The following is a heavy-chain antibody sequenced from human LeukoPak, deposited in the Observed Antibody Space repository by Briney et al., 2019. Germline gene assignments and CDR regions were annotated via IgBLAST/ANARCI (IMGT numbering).Heavy chain of an antibody. V-gene: IGHV3-20*04. CDR3: ARAVPAAMGWYFDY. CDR2: INWNGGST. Sequence: PGGSLRLSCAASGFTFDDYGMSWVRQAPGKGQEWVSGINWNGGSTGYADSVKGRFTISRDNAKNSLYLQMNSLRAEDTALYYCARAVPAAMGWYFDYWGQGTLVTVSS. D-gene: IGHD2-2*01. CDR1: GFTFDDYG. J-gene: IGHJ4*02.